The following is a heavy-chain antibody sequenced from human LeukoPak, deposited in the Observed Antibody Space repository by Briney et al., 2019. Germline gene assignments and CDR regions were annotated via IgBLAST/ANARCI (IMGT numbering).Heavy chain of an antibody. CDR3: ARHRTYDSTDP. D-gene: IGHD3-22*01. CDR2: IHYTGST. CDR1: GGSISSGDFY. Sequence: SETLSLTCSVSGGSISSGDFYWGWIRQPPGKGLEWIGNIHYTGSTFYKSSLKSRLTISVDTSKNQFSLKWTSVTAADTAVYYCARHRTYDSTDPWGQGTLVTVSS. V-gene: IGHV4-39*01. J-gene: IGHJ5*02.